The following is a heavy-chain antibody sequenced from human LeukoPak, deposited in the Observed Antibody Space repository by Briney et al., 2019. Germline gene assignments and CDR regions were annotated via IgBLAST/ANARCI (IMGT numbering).Heavy chain of an antibody. CDR1: GDSISSSNYY. CDR2: IYYSGST. V-gene: IGHV4-39*07. J-gene: IGHJ5*02. Sequence: PSETLSLTCTVSGDSISSSNYYWGWIRQPPGKGLEWIGSIYYSGSTYYNPSLKSRVTISVDTSKNQFSLKLSSVTAADTAVYYCAREAVAAKGWFDPWGQGTLVTVSS. CDR3: AREAVAAKGWFDP. D-gene: IGHD6-19*01.